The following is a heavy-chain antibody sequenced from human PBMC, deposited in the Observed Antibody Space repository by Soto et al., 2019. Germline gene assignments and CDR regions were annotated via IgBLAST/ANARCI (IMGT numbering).Heavy chain of an antibody. V-gene: IGHV6-1*01. Sequence: SQTLSLTCAISGDSVSSNTASWNWISQSPSRGLEWLGRTCFRSKWYNDYAVSVKSRIIINPDTSNKRFSLQLNSVTPEDTAVYFCAKGDNLGPKTGYAFDPWGQGIMVTVSS. CDR1: GDSVSSNTAS. D-gene: IGHD5-12*01. J-gene: IGHJ5*02. CDR3: AKGDNLGPKTGYAFDP. CDR2: TCFRSKWYN.